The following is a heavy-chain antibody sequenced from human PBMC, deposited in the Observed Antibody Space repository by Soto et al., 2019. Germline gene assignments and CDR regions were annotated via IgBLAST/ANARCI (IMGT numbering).Heavy chain of an antibody. V-gene: IGHV4-61*01. Sequence: PSETLSLTCTVSGGSVSSGSYYWSWIRQPPGKGLEWIGYIYYSGSTNYNPSLKSRVTISVDTSKNQFSLKLSSVTAADTAVYYCARVEYGWLQVGYRGQGTLVTVPS. CDR2: IYYSGST. D-gene: IGHD5-12*01. CDR1: GGSVSSGSYY. CDR3: ARVEYGWLQVGY. J-gene: IGHJ4*02.